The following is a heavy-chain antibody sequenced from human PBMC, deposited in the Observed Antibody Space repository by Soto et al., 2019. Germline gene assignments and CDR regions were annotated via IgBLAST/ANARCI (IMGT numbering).Heavy chain of an antibody. CDR3: ARSGEHPLDF. CDR1: GSAMPQDV. D-gene: IGHD1-26*01. J-gene: IGHJ4*02. V-gene: IGHV1-18*01. CDR2: STHTGNT. Sequence: VSCSALGSAMPQDVSNLGRQATGHGLEWMGFSTHTGNTNYAQNFQGRVVLTTDTSTSTAYMEVTSLRSDDTAVYYCARSGEHPLDFWGQATSVTVSS.